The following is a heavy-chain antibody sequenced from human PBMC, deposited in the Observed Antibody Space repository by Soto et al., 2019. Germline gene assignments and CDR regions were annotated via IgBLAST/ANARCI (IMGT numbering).Heavy chain of an antibody. CDR1: GFTFSSYA. V-gene: IGHV3-30-3*01. J-gene: IGHJ6*02. CDR3: ARPTLLTGYYWYYYYGMDA. CDR2: ISYDGSNK. D-gene: IGHD3-9*01. Sequence: SLRLSCAASGFTFSSYAMHWVRQAPGKGLEWVAVISYDGSNKYYADSVKGRFTISRDNSKNTLYLQMNSLRAEDTAVYYCARPTLLTGYYWYYYYGMDAWGQGTTVTVSS.